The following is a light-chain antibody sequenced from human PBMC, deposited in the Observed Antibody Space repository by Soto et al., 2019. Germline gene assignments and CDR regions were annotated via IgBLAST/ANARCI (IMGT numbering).Light chain of an antibody. Sequence: EVVLTQSPGTLSLSPGERATLSCRASQSVSNNYLAWYQQKPGQSPKLLIFGSSDRATGIPDRFSGSGSGTDFALTINRLEPEDFAVYYCQQYGHSPITFGQGTRLEIK. CDR1: QSVSNNY. CDR2: GSS. CDR3: QQYGHSPIT. V-gene: IGKV3-20*01. J-gene: IGKJ5*01.